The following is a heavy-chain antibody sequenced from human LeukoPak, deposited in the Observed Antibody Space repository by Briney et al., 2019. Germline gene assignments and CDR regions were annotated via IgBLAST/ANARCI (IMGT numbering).Heavy chain of an antibody. Sequence: SETLSLTCAVYGGSFSGYYWSWIRQPPGKGLEWIGEINHSGSTNYNPSLKSRVTISVDTSKNQFSLKLSSVTAADTAVYYCARGRRYWGQGTPVTVSS. J-gene: IGHJ4*02. CDR3: ARGRRY. CDR2: INHSGST. CDR1: GGSFSGYY. V-gene: IGHV4-34*01.